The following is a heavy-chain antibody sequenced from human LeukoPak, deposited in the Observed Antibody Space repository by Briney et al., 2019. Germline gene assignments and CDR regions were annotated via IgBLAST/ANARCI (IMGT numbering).Heavy chain of an antibody. CDR3: ARDAGYVDSFYGMDV. CDR2: IWYDGSNK. D-gene: IGHD5-12*01. CDR1: GFTFSSYG. V-gene: IGHV3-33*01. J-gene: IGHJ6*02. Sequence: PGGSLRLSCAASGFTFSSYGMHWVRQAPGKGLEWVAVIWYDGSNKYYADSVKGRFTISRDNSKNTLYLQMNSLRAEDTAVYYCARDAGYVDSFYGMDVWGQGTTVTVSS.